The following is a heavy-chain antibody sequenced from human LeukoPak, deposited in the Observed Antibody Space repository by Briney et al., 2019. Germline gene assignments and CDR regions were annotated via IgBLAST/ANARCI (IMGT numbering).Heavy chain of an antibody. CDR3: AKDQWDYYDTSGRPGALDI. Sequence: GRSLRLSCVVSGFTFSRFAMHWVRQAPGKGLEWVAHRSFEGRNTYYADSVKGRFTISRDNSENTLYLQTNSLRAEDTAVYYCAKDQWDYYDTSGRPGALDIWGQGTMVTVSS. CDR2: RSFEGRNT. D-gene: IGHD3-22*01. V-gene: IGHV3-30*18. J-gene: IGHJ3*02. CDR1: GFTFSRFA.